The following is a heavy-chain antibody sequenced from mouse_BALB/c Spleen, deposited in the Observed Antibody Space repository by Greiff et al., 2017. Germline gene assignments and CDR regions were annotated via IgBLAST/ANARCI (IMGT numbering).Heavy chain of an antibody. CDR3: ARSGGYDGDY. D-gene: IGHD2-2*01. Sequence: EVKLVESGGGLVQPGGSRKLSCAASGFTFSSFGMHWVRQAPEKGLEWVAYISSGSSTIYYADTVKGRFTISRDNPKNTLFLQMTSLRSEDTAMYYCARSGGYDGDYWGQGTTLTVSS. J-gene: IGHJ2*01. CDR1: GFTFSSFG. V-gene: IGHV5-17*02. CDR2: ISSGSSTI.